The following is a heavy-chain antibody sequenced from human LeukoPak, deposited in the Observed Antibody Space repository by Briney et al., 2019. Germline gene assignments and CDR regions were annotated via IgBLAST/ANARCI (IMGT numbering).Heavy chain of an antibody. J-gene: IGHJ4*02. V-gene: IGHV1-18*01. D-gene: IGHD3-22*01. CDR3: ARGGNADFYDSSGSNGDY. CDR2: ISPYNGDR. Sequence: ASVKVSCKASGYTFTNYGITWVRQAPGQGLEWVGWISPYNGDRNFARKPQGRVTLTTDTSTSTAYMDLRGLRSDDTAVYYCARGGNADFYDSSGSNGDYWGQGTLVTVSS. CDR1: GYTFTNYG.